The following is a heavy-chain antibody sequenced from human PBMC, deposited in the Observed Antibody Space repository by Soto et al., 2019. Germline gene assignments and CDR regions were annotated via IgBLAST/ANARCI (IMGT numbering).Heavy chain of an antibody. V-gene: IGHV1-2*02. CDR2: INPNSGVA. CDR3: ARQGSGSEYPQYFYYGMDV. J-gene: IGHJ6*02. CDR1: GYTFTAYY. D-gene: IGHD6-19*01. Sequence: QVQLVQSGAEVEKPGASVRVSCKTSGYTFTAYYIHWVRQAPGQGLEWMGWINPNSGVANYARNFQCRVTMTRDTSISTVYMELNKMRSEDTTIYYCARQGSGSEYPQYFYYGMDVWGQVTTVAASS.